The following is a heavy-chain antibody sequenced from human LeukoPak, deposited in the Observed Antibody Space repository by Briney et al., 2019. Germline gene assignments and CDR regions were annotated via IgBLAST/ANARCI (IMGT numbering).Heavy chain of an antibody. CDR3: ARELLRNPYGDDEAS. CDR1: GGSISSGGYY. D-gene: IGHD4-17*01. J-gene: IGHJ5*02. Sequence: SQTLSLTCTVSGGSISSGGYYWSWIRQHPGKGLEWIGYIYYSGSTNYNPSLKSRVTISVDTSKNQFSLKLSSVTAADTAVYYCARELLRNPYGDDEASWGQGTLVTVSS. V-gene: IGHV4-61*08. CDR2: IYYSGST.